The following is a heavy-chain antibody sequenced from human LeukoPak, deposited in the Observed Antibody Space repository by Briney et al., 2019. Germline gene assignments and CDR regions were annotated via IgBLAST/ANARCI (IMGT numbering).Heavy chain of an antibody. CDR2: INLNSGGT. V-gene: IGHV1-2*02. J-gene: IGHJ5*02. CDR3: ARSSGGSGRWGDNWFDP. CDR1: EYILSDYY. D-gene: IGHD3-10*01. Sequence: ASVKVSCKTPEYILSDYYVHWVRQAPGEGLEWIGWINLNSGGTNYAQKFQGRVTMTRDTSISTAYMELSSLRSDDTAVYYCARSSGGSGRWGDNWFDPWGQGTLVSVSS.